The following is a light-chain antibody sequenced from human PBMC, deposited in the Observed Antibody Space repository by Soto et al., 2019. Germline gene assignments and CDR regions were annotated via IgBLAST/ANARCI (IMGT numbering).Light chain of an antibody. Sequence: QPVLTQPPSASASLGASVTLTCTLSSGYTNYKVDWYQQRPGKGPRFVMRVGTGGIVGSKGDGIPDRFSVLGSGPNRYLTIRNIQEEDEGDYHCGADHGDVGEFVYVFGTGTKLTVL. CDR3: GADHGDVGEFVYV. CDR1: SGYTNYK. V-gene: IGLV9-49*01. J-gene: IGLJ1*01. CDR2: VGTGGIVG.